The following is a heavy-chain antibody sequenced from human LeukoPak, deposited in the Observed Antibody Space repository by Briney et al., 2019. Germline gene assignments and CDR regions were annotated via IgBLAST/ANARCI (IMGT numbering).Heavy chain of an antibody. D-gene: IGHD2-15*01. Sequence: GGSLRLSCAASGFTFSSYWMCWVRQAPGKGLVWVSRINTDGSRTSYADSEKGRFTNTKDNAKNTLYLQMNSLRAEDTAVYYCTRGGGGRPFDSWGQGTPVTVSS. CDR3: TRGGGGRPFDS. J-gene: IGHJ4*02. CDR1: GFTFSSYW. V-gene: IGHV3-74*01. CDR2: INTDGSRT.